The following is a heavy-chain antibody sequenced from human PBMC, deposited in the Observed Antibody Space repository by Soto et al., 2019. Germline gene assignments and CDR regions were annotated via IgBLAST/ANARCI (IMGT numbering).Heavy chain of an antibody. Sequence: PQTWRFRCTVSAGFMMRNFWSWIRQPPGRGLEWIGFIYYAGSTKYNPSLNSRVTISVDTSKNQFSLKLNSVTAAYTAVYYCAREYAGSGKNNWFDPWG. CDR3: AREYAGSGKNNWFDP. V-gene: IGHV4-59*01. CDR1: AGFMMRNF. CDR2: IYYAGST. D-gene: IGHD3-10*01. J-gene: IGHJ5*02.